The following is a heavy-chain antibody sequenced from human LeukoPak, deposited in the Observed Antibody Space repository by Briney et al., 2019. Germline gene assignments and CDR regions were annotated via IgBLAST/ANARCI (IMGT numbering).Heavy chain of an antibody. Sequence: SETLSLTCTVSGGSISSSSYYWSWIRQPPGKGLEWIGEINHSGSTNYNPSLKSRVTISVDTSKNQFSLKLSSVTAADTAVYYCARHFGYSGYETGPDYCYYYMDVWGKGTTVTISS. CDR2: INHSGST. CDR1: GGSISSSSYY. V-gene: IGHV4-39*01. J-gene: IGHJ6*03. D-gene: IGHD5-12*01. CDR3: ARHFGYSGYETGPDYCYYYMDV.